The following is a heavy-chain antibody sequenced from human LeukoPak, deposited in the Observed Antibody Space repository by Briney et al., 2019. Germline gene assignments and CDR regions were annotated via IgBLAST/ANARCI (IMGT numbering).Heavy chain of an antibody. CDR2: ISGSGGST. CDR1: GFTFSSYA. Sequence: PGGSLRLSCAASGFTFSSYAMSWVRQAPGKGLEWVSAISGSGGSTYYADSVKGRFTISRDNSKSTLYLQMNSLRAEDTAVYYCAKRITVTYFNDYWGQGTLVTVSS. CDR3: AKRITVTYFNDY. V-gene: IGHV3-23*01. J-gene: IGHJ4*02. D-gene: IGHD4-17*01.